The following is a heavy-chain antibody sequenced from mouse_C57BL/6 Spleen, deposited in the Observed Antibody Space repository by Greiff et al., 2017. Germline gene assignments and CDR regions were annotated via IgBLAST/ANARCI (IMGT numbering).Heavy chain of an antibody. J-gene: IGHJ4*01. CDR1: GYTFTSYW. CDR3: ATAQARYAMDY. V-gene: IGHV1-69*01. Sequence: QVQLQQPGAELVMPGASVKLSCKASGYTFTSYWMHWVKQRPGQGLEWIGEIDPSDSYTNYNQKLKGKSTLTVDKSSSTAYMQLSSLTSEDSAVYYCATAQARYAMDYWGQGTSVTVSS. D-gene: IGHD3-2*02. CDR2: IDPSDSYT.